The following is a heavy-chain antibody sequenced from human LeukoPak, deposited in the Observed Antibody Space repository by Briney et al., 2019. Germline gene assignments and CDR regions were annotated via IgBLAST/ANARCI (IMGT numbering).Heavy chain of an antibody. CDR1: GGSISGSNW. CDR3: ARGMGARITMVRGVSRPFDY. CDR2: IYHSGST. D-gene: IGHD3-10*01. V-gene: IGHV4-4*02. J-gene: IGHJ4*02. Sequence: PSGTLSLTCAVSGGSISGSNWWSWVRQPPGKGLEWIGEIYHSGSTNYNPSLKSRVTISVDKSKNQFSLKLSSVTAADTAVYYCARGMGARITMVRGVSRPFDYWGQGTLVTVSS.